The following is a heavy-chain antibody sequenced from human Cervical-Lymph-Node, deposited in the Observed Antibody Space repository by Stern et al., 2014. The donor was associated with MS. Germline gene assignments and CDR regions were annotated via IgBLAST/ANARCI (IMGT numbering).Heavy chain of an antibody. CDR2: IVAGGGTT. J-gene: IGHJ3*02. CDR3: AAINDYYDSSGYDAFDI. Sequence: QLVESGPEVKKPGTSVKVSCKASGFTFTSSAVQWVRQARGQSLEWLGWIVAGGGTTNYAQKFQERVTITGDVSTSTAYMELSSLRSEDTAVYYCAAINDYYDSSGYDAFDIWGQGTMVTVSS. V-gene: IGHV1-58*01. CDR1: GFTFTSSA. D-gene: IGHD3-22*01.